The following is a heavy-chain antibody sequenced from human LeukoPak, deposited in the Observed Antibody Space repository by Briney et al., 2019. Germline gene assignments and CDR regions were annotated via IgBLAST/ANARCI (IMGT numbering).Heavy chain of an antibody. D-gene: IGHD6-13*01. Sequence: SETLSLTCTVSGGSISSGDYYWSWIRQPPGKSLEWIGYIYYSGSTYYNPSLKSRVTISVDTSKNQFSLKLSSVTAADTAVYYCAREPRAAGDGYYFDYWGQGTLVTVSS. J-gene: IGHJ4*02. CDR2: IYYSGST. V-gene: IGHV4-30-4*08. CDR1: GGSISSGDYY. CDR3: AREPRAAGDGYYFDY.